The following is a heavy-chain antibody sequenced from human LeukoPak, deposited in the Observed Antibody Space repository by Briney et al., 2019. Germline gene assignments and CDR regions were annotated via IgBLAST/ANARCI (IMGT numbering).Heavy chain of an antibody. Sequence: GESLKISCKGSGYSFTRYYIGWVRQMPGKGLEWMGIIYPGDSDTRYSPSFQGQVTISADKSISTAYLQWSSLKASDTAMYYCARYRYCSGGNCYGPDYWGQGTLVAVSS. CDR2: IYPGDSDT. J-gene: IGHJ4*02. D-gene: IGHD2-15*01. CDR3: ARYRYCSGGNCYGPDY. V-gene: IGHV5-51*01. CDR1: GYSFTRYY.